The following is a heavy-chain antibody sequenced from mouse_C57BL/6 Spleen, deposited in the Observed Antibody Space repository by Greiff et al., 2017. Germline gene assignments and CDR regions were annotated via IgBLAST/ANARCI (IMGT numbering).Heavy chain of an antibody. V-gene: IGHV1-55*01. CDR2: IYPGSGST. J-gene: IGHJ4*01. D-gene: IGHD2-4*01. Sequence: QVQLQQPGAELVKPGASVKMSCKASGYTFTSYWITWVKQRPGQGLEWIGDIYPGSGSTNYNEKFKSKATLTVDTSSSTAYMQLSILTSEDSAVYYGARWGDYDDYAMDYWGQGTSVTVSS. CDR1: GYTFTSYW. CDR3: ARWGDYDDYAMDY.